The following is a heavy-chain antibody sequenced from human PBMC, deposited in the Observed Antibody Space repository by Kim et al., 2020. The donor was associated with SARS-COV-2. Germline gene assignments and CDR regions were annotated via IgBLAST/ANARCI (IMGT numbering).Heavy chain of an antibody. CDR1: GFTFSSFA. CDR2: ISDSGGNT. J-gene: IGHJ6*02. CDR3: AKDFGYCSSNICYPPCGMDV. D-gene: IGHD2-2*03. V-gene: IGHV3-23*01. Sequence: GGSLRLSCAASGFTFSSFAMSWVRQAPGKGLDWVSSISDSGGNTHYADSVKGRFTISRDNSKNTLYLQMNSLRAEDTAVYYCAKDFGYCSSNICYPPCGMDVWGQGTTVTVSS.